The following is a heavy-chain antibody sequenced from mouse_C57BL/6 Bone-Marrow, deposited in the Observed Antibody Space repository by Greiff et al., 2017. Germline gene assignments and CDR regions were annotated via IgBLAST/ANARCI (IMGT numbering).Heavy chain of an antibody. CDR3: ARDITTVVYFDV. J-gene: IGHJ1*03. CDR2: ISDGGSYT. CDR1: GFTFSSYA. Sequence: EVHLVESGGGLVKPGGSLKLSCAASGFTFSSYAMSWVRQTPEKRLAWVATISDGGSYTYYPDNVKGRFTISRDNAKNNLYLQMSHLKSEDTAMYYCARDITTVVYFDVWGTGTTVTVSS. D-gene: IGHD1-1*01. V-gene: IGHV5-4*01.